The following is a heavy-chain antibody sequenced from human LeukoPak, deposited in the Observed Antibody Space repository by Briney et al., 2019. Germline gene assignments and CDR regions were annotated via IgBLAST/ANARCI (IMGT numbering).Heavy chain of an antibody. Sequence: GGSLRLSCAASGFTFSSYEMNWVRQAPGKGLEWVSYISNSGRTIYYADSVKGRFTISRDNAKSSLYLQMNSLRAEDTAVYYCARARPGGLRDYWGQGTLVTVSS. D-gene: IGHD3-10*01. CDR2: ISNSGRTI. CDR1: GFTFSSYE. CDR3: ARARPGGLRDY. J-gene: IGHJ4*02. V-gene: IGHV3-48*03.